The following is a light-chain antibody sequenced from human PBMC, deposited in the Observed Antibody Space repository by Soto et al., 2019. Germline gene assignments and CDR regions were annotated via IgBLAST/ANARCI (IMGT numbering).Light chain of an antibody. J-gene: IGLJ2*01. CDR1: ISDVGAFNF. CDR3: TSHTTTSPPVL. V-gene: IGLV2-14*03. Sequence: QSALTQPASVSGSPGQSITISCTGTISDVGAFNFVSWYQQHPGKAPKLVIYDVRHRPSGVSDRFSGSKSGNTASLTIYGLQAEYEADYYCTSHTTTSPPVLFGGGTKFTVL. CDR2: DVR.